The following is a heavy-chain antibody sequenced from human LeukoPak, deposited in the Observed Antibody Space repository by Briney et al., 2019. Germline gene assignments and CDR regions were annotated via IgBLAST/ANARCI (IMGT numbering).Heavy chain of an antibody. CDR2: IYSGGST. V-gene: IGHV3-66*02. CDR1: GFTVSSNY. D-gene: IGHD3-3*01. CDR3: ARLMYYDFWSGYSPKIDELDP. J-gene: IGHJ5*02. Sequence: GGSVRLSCAASGFTVSSNYMSWVRQAPGKGLVWVSVIYSGGSTYFADSVKGRFTISRDNSKNSLYPQMNSLRPEDTAVYYCARLMYYDFWSGYSPKIDELDPWGQGALVAVSS.